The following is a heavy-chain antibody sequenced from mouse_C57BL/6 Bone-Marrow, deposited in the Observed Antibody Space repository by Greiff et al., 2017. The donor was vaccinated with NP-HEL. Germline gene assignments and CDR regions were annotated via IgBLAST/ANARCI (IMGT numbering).Heavy chain of an antibody. J-gene: IGHJ1*03. CDR2: IYPGSGST. D-gene: IGHD1-1*01. Sequence: QVQLQQPGAELVKPGASVKMSCKASGYTFTSYWITWVKQRPGQGLEWIGDIYPGSGSTNYNEKFKSKATLTVDTSSSTAYMQLSSLTSEDSAVYYCARGSITTVVYWYFDGWGTGTTVTVSS. CDR3: ARGSITTVVYWYFDG. CDR1: GYTFTSYW. V-gene: IGHV1-55*01.